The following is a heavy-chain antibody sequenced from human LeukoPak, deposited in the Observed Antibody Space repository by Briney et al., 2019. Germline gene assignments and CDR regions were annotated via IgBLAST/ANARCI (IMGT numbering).Heavy chain of an antibody. CDR2: ISGSGGST. J-gene: IGHJ3*02. D-gene: IGHD3-22*01. V-gene: IGHV3-23*01. CDR3: AKHDPRPNYDYYYDSSGYGDAFDI. Sequence: GGSLRLSCAASGFTFSSYAMSWVRQAPGKGLEWVSAISGSGGSTYYAYSVKGRFTISRDNSKNTLYLQMNSLRAEDTAVYYCAKHDPRPNYDYYYDSSGYGDAFDIWGQGTMVTVSS. CDR1: GFTFSSYA.